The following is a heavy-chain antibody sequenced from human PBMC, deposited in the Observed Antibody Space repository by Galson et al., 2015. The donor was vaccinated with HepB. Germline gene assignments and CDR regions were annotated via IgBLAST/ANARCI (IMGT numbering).Heavy chain of an antibody. Sequence: SVKVSCKASGGTFSSYAISWVRQAPGQGLEWMGGIIPIFGTANYAQKFQGRVTITADESTSTAYMELSSLRSEDTAVYYCARDRGDYYDSSGYYYGVAAGFDPWGQGTLVTVSS. CDR3: ARDRGDYYDSSGYYYGVAAGFDP. CDR2: IIPIFGTA. J-gene: IGHJ5*02. D-gene: IGHD3-22*01. CDR1: GGTFSSYA. V-gene: IGHV1-69*13.